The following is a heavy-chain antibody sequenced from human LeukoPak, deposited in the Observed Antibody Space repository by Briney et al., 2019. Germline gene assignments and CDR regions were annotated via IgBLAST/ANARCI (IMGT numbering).Heavy chain of an antibody. Sequence: ASVKVSCKASGYTFTGYYMHWVRQAPGQGLEWMGRINPNSGGTNYAQKFQGRVTMNRDTSISTAYMELSRLRSDDTAVYYCASLGPYCSSTSCYRFGPYYYYMDVWGKGTTVTVSS. CDR3: ASLGPYCSSTSCYRFGPYYYYMDV. V-gene: IGHV1-2*06. CDR2: INPNSGGT. D-gene: IGHD2-2*02. CDR1: GYTFTGYY. J-gene: IGHJ6*03.